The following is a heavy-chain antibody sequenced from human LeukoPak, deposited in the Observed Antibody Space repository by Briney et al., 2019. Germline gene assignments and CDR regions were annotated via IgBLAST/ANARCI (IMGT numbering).Heavy chain of an antibody. CDR1: GFTFNNCA. J-gene: IGHJ4*02. CDR2: LSYDGSNT. D-gene: IGHD3-22*01. V-gene: IGHV3-30-3*01. CDR3: AKGVGIYDSSGYFDY. Sequence: PGGALRLSCAASGFTFNNCAMHWVRQAPGKGLEWVATLSYDGSNTYYADSVKGRFIISRDNSKNTLYLLMNSLRPEDTAVYYCAKGVGIYDSSGYFDYWGQGTLVTVSS.